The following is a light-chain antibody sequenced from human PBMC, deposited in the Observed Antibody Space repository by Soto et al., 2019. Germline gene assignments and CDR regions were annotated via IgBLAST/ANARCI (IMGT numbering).Light chain of an antibody. CDR3: QQYDNLPRLT. J-gene: IGKJ4*01. V-gene: IGKV1-33*01. Sequence: DIQMTQSPSSLSASVGDRVTITCQASQDITNYLNWYQQRPGKAPKLLIYDASNLETGVPSRFXGSGSGTDFTFTISSLQPEDIATYYCQQYDNLPRLTFGGGTKVEI. CDR2: DAS. CDR1: QDITNY.